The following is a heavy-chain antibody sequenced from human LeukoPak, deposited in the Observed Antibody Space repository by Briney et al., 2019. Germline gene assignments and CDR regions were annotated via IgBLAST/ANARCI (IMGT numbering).Heavy chain of an antibody. CDR2: ISSSGSTI. J-gene: IGHJ6*03. V-gene: IGHV3-11*01. CDR1: GFTFSDYY. D-gene: IGHD6-6*01. Sequence: GGSLRLSCAASGFTFSDYYMSWIRQAPGKGLEWVSYISSSGSTIYYADSVKGRFTISRDNAKNSLYLQMNSLRAEDTAVYYCARARQLGSNGYYYYYMDVWGKGTTVTVSS. CDR3: ARARQLGSNGYYYYYMDV.